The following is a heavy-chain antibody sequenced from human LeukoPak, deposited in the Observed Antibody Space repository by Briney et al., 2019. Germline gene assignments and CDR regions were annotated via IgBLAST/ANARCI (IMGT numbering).Heavy chain of an antibody. V-gene: IGHV4-34*01. Sequence: SETLSLTCAVYGGSFSGYYWSWIRQPPGKGLEWIGEINHSGSTNYNPSLKSRVTISVDTSKNQFSLKLSSVTAADTAVYYCARDPLYCSGGSCYPGDYYYYYGMDVWGKGTTATVSS. CDR3: ARDPLYCSGGSCYPGDYYYYYGMDV. CDR1: GGSFSGYY. D-gene: IGHD2-15*01. J-gene: IGHJ6*04. CDR2: INHSGST.